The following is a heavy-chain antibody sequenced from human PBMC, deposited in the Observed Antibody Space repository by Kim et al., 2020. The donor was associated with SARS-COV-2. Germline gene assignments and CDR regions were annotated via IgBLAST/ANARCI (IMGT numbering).Heavy chain of an antibody. CDR1: GFTFSSYS. V-gene: IGHV3-48*02. D-gene: IGHD3-10*01. J-gene: IGHJ4*02. CDR3: ARDLPTNYYGSGSYFDY. CDR2: ISSSSSTI. Sequence: GGSLRLSCAASGFTFSSYSMNWVRQAPGKGLEWVSYISSSSSTIYYADSVKGRFTISRDNAKNSLYLQMNSLRDEDTAVYYCARDLPTNYYGSGSYFDYWGQGTLVTVSS.